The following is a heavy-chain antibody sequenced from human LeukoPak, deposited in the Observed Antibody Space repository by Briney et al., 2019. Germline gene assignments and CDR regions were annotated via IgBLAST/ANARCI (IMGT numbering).Heavy chain of an antibody. V-gene: IGHV3-48*02. Sequence: GGSLRLSCAASGLSFSSYTFNWVRQTPGKGLEWISYISDSSSTIYYADSVKGRFTISRDNAENSLFLQMNSLRDEDTAVYYCAILILEWAHYGMDVWGRGTTVTVSS. J-gene: IGHJ6*02. CDR1: GLSFSSYT. CDR3: AILILEWAHYGMDV. D-gene: IGHD3-3*01. CDR2: ISDSSSTI.